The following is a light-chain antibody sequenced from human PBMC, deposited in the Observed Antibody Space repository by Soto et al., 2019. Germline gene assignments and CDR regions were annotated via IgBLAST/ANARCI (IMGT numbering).Light chain of an antibody. Sequence: EIAMTQSPATLSVSPGERATLSCRASQSISTELVWYQQIPGQPHRLLIYSASTRATGVPARFTGSGSGSEFTLTISGLQSEDFAIYYCQQGHNWPLTFGQGTRLEI. J-gene: IGKJ2*01. CDR1: QSISTE. CDR2: SAS. CDR3: QQGHNWPLT. V-gene: IGKV3-15*01.